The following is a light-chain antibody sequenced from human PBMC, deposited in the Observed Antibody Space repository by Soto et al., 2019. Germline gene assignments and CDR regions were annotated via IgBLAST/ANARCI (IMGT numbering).Light chain of an antibody. J-gene: IGKJ1*01. CDR2: WAS. Sequence: DIVMTQSPDSLAVSLGERATINCKSSQSVLYSSNNKNCIAWYQQKPGQPPKLLISWASTRESGVPDRFSGSGSGTDFTLTISSMQAEDVAVYYCQQYYSIVTCGQGTKVEIK. CDR1: QSVLYSSNNKNC. CDR3: QQYYSIVT. V-gene: IGKV4-1*01.